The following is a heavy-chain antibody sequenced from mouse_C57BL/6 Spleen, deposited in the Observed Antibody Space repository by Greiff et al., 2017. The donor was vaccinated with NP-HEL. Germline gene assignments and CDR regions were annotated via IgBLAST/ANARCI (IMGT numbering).Heavy chain of an antibody. J-gene: IGHJ1*01. Sequence: EVQGVESGEGLVKPGGSLKLSCAASGFTFSSYAMSWVRQTPEKRLEWVAYISSGGDYIYYADTVKGRFTISRDNARNTLYLQMSSLKSEDTAMYYWTRVPYDSNWYFDVWGPGTTVTVSS. D-gene: IGHD2-3*01. CDR1: GFTFSSYA. CDR2: ISSGGDYI. V-gene: IGHV5-9-1*02. CDR3: TRVPYDSNWYFDV.